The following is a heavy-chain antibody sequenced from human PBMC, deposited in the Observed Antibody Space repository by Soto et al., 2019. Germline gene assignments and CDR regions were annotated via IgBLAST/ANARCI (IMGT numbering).Heavy chain of an antibody. CDR3: ARGTQQLDS. Sequence: GGSLRLSCAASGFTFSSDWMAWVRQAPGKGLEWVANIKEDGSEKYYVDSVKGRFTISRDNAEKSLYLQMNSLRAEDSAVYYCARGTQQLDSWGQGTTVTVSS. J-gene: IGHJ6*02. CDR2: IKEDGSEK. CDR1: GFTFSSDW. D-gene: IGHD6-13*01. V-gene: IGHV3-7*03.